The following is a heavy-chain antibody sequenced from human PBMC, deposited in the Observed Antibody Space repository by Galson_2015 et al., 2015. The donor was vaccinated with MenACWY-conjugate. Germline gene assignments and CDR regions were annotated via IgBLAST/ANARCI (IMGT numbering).Heavy chain of an antibody. CDR3: ARKLSLVAVGVTPGWFDT. CDR2: ISGSGHTM. CDR1: GFTFSDYY. J-gene: IGHJ5*02. D-gene: IGHD2-15*01. V-gene: IGHV3-11*01. Sequence: SLRLSCAASGFTFSDYYMSWIRQTPGKGPEWVSYISGSGHTMYNGDSVKGRFTISRDNAKKTLYLQMDSLRAEDTAVYYCARKLSLVAVGVTPGWFDTWGQGTLVTVSS.